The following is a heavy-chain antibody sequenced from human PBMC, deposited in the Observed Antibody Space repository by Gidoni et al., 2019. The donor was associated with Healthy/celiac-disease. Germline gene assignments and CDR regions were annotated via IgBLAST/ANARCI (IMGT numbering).Heavy chain of an antibody. CDR2: IYHSGST. J-gene: IGHJ4*02. Sequence: QVQLQESGPGLVKPSGTLSLTCAVSGGSISSSNWWSWVRQPPGKGLEWLGEIYHSGSTNYNPSLKSRVTISVDKSKNQFSLKLSSVTAADTAVYYCASLLNYCSSTSCYGSYWGQGTLVTVSS. V-gene: IGHV4-4*02. D-gene: IGHD2-2*01. CDR1: GGSISSSNW. CDR3: ASLLNYCSSTSCYGSY.